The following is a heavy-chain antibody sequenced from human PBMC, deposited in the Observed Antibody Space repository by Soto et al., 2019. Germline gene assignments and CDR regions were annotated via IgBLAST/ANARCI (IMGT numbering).Heavy chain of an antibody. J-gene: IGHJ5*02. CDR3: AKDFSRDSSSPTPSCARARHAALP. D-gene: IGHD2-21*02. CDR1: GVPLGNYS. Sequence: PGGDRRDSCGGSGVPLGNYSMIWGRHAPGKGLEWVSAISGGSPKEFYAESVKGRFTISRDNSNNTLFLEMNSLRADDAALYYCAKDFSRDSSSPTPSCARARHAALPWG. V-gene: IGHV3-23*01. CDR2: ISGGSPKE.